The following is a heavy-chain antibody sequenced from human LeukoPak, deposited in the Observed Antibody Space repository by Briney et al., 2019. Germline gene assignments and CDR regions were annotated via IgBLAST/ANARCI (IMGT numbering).Heavy chain of an antibody. V-gene: IGHV1-2*02. CDR2: INPNNGNT. J-gene: IGHJ5*02. CDR1: GYTFTGYH. Sequence: ASVKVSCKASGYTFTGYHMHWVRQAPGQGLEWMGWINPNNGNTYYAQNFQGRVTMTRDTSISTAYMEVSRLRSDDTAIYYCARHVAASVWFDPWGQGTLVTVSS. CDR3: ARHVAASVWFDP. D-gene: IGHD2-21*01.